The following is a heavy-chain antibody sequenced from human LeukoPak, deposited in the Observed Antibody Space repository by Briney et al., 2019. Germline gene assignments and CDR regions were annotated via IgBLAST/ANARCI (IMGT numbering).Heavy chain of an antibody. Sequence: PGGSLRLSCAASGFSFSNYNMNWVRQAPGRGLEWVSSISSSSYIYYADSLKGRFTISRDNAKNSLYLQVNSLRAEDTAVYFCVRGYCSGGTCYLDYWGQGTLVTVSS. CDR2: ISSSSYI. V-gene: IGHV3-21*01. CDR3: VRGYCSGGTCYLDY. CDR1: GFSFSNYN. D-gene: IGHD2-15*01. J-gene: IGHJ4*02.